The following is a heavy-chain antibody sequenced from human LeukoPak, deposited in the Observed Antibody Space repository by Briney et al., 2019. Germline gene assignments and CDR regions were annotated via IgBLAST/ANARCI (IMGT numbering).Heavy chain of an antibody. CDR1: GFTFSSYS. Sequence: PGGSLRLSCAASGFTFSSYSMNWVRQAPGKGLEWVSAISGSGGSTYYADSVKGRFTISRDNSKNTLYLQMNSLRAEDTAVYYCATYYYGSGSYYTPRLNYYYYMDVWGKGTTVTVSS. D-gene: IGHD3-10*01. CDR3: ATYYYGSGSYYTPRLNYYYYMDV. CDR2: ISGSGGST. J-gene: IGHJ6*03. V-gene: IGHV3-23*01.